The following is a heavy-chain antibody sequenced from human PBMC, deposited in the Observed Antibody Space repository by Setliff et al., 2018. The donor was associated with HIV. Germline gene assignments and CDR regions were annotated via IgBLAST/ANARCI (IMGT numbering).Heavy chain of an antibody. D-gene: IGHD3-3*01. V-gene: IGHV7-4-1*02. CDR3: ARAQALLRVYYMDV. J-gene: IGHJ6*03. Sequence: ASVKVSCKASDYTFSTYAITWVRQAPGQGLEWLGWINTNTENPTYAQGFTGRFVFSLDTSVSAAFLQISSLKAEDTAVYYCARAQALLRVYYMDVWGKGTTVTVSS. CDR2: INTNTENP. CDR1: DYTFSTYA.